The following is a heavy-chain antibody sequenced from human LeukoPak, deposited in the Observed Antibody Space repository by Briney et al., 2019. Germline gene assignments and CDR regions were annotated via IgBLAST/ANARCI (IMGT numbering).Heavy chain of an antibody. D-gene: IGHD6-19*01. Sequence: GGSLRLSCAASGFTFSDHYMDWVRQAPGKGLEWVGRTRNKANSYTTEYAASVKGRFTISRDDSKNSLYLQMNSLKTEDTAVYYCARGVAGSWGNFDYWGQGTLVTVSS. CDR1: GFTFSDHY. V-gene: IGHV3-72*01. CDR2: TRNKANSYTT. CDR3: ARGVAGSWGNFDY. J-gene: IGHJ4*02.